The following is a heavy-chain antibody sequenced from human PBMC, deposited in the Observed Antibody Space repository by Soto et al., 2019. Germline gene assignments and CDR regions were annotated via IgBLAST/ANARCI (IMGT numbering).Heavy chain of an antibody. Sequence: GSLRLSCTSSEFIFRYYAMHWVRQAPGKGLEWVTVISIDGSRQHYADSVMGRFTVPRDRSRNTVTLQMDSLTSEDTAVYYCAKEGIGSTWSSFDYWGPGTLVTVSS. CDR2: ISIDGSRQ. D-gene: IGHD6-13*01. J-gene: IGHJ4*02. CDR1: EFIFRYYA. CDR3: AKEGIGSTWSSFDY. V-gene: IGHV3-30-3*02.